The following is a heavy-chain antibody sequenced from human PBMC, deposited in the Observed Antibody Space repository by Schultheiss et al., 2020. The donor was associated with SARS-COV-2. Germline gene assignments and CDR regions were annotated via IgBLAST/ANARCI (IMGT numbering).Heavy chain of an antibody. CDR2: IYHSGST. V-gene: IGHV4-34*01. Sequence: SQTLSLTCAVYGGSFSGYYWSWIRQPPGKGLEWIGEIYHSGSTNYSPSLKSRVTISVDKSKNQFSLKLSSVTAADTAVYYCARDQDSSSWYPQNYYYYGMDVWGQGTTVTVSS. CDR3: ARDQDSSSWYPQNYYYYGMDV. CDR1: GGSFSGYY. D-gene: IGHD6-13*01. J-gene: IGHJ6*02.